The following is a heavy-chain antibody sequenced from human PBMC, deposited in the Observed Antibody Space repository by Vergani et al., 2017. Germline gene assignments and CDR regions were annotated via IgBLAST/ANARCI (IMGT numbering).Heavy chain of an antibody. Sequence: EVQLVESGGGLVKPGGSLRLSCAASGFTFSSYSMNWVRQAPGKGLEWVSSISSSSSYIYYADSVKGRFTISRDNAKNSLYLQMNSLRAEDTAVYYCARSEKDCSSTSCYRLYYYYYYMDVWGKXP. CDR3: ARSEKDCSSTSCYRLYYYYYYMDV. CDR2: ISSSSSYI. D-gene: IGHD2-2*01. CDR1: GFTFSSYS. J-gene: IGHJ6*03. V-gene: IGHV3-21*01.